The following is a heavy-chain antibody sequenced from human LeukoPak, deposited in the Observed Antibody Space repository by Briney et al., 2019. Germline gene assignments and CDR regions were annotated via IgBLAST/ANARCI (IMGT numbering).Heavy chain of an antibody. CDR1: GFTFDDYG. Sequence: PGGSLRLSCAASGFTFDDYGMSWVRQAPGKGLEWVSGINWNGGSTGYADSVKGRFTISRDNAKNSLYLQMNSLRAEDTALYYCARDGVSSGVTPAFDIWGQGTMVTVSS. V-gene: IGHV3-20*04. D-gene: IGHD3-22*01. J-gene: IGHJ3*02. CDR3: ARDGVSSGVTPAFDI. CDR2: INWNGGST.